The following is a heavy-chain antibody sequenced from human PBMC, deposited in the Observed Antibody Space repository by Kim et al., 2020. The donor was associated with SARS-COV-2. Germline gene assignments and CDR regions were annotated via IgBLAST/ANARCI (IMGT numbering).Heavy chain of an antibody. V-gene: IGHV3-43D*03. Sequence: GGSLRLSCAASGFTFENYGMHWVRQAPGKGLEWVSLISWDGGSTYYADSVKGRFTISRDNIKNSMYLQMKSLRPEDTALYYCARTKYGSGTYSSKLDFYYYGMDVWGQATTVTVSS. CDR2: ISWDGGST. J-gene: IGHJ6*02. CDR1: GFTFENYG. CDR3: ARTKYGSGTYSSKLDFYYYGMDV. D-gene: IGHD3-10*01.